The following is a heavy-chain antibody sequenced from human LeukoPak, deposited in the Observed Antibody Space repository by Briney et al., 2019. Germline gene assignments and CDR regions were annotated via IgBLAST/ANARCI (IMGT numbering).Heavy chain of an antibody. CDR3: ARAGRNWFDP. CDR2: IYYSGST. J-gene: IGHJ5*02. V-gene: IGHV4-61*05. Sequence: PSETLSLTCSVSGGSITNTSYYWGWIRQPPGKGLEWIGYIYYSGSTNCNPSLKSRVTISVDTSKNQCSLKLSSVTAADTAVYYCARAGRNWFDPWGQGTLVTVSS. D-gene: IGHD6-13*01. CDR1: GGSITNTSYY.